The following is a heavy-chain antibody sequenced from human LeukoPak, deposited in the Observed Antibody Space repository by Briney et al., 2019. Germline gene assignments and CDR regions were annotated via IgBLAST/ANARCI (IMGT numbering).Heavy chain of an antibody. V-gene: IGHV4-34*01. Sequence: SETLSLTCAVYGGSFSGYYWSWIRQPPGKGLEWIGVINQSGSNYSNPSLKSRAPISVATSQNQSSLTLTSVTAAAPPLFYFARGLWLKVAFDIWGQGTMVTVSS. J-gene: IGHJ3*02. CDR3: ARGLWLKVAFDI. CDR1: GGSFSGYY. D-gene: IGHD5-12*01. CDR2: INQSGSN.